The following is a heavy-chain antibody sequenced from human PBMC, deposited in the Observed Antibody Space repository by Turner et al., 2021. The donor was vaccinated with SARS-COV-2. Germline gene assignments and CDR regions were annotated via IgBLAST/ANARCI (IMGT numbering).Heavy chain of an antibody. D-gene: IGHD4-17*01. J-gene: IGHJ4*02. Sequence: EVQLVESGGGLIQLGGSLRLSCAASGFTVRSNYMSWVRQAPGKWLEWIADIYSGGSTYYTDSVKGRFTISRDNSKNPLYLQMNSLRAEDTAVYYCARDYGDYYFDYWGQGTLVTVSS. V-gene: IGHV3-53*01. CDR3: ARDYGDYYFDY. CDR1: GFTVRSNY. CDR2: IYSGGST.